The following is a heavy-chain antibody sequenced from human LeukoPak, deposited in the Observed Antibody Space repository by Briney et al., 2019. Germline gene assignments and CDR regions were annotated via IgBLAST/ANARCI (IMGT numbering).Heavy chain of an antibody. CDR3: ARDPGTLSIAAAGTELDY. D-gene: IGHD6-13*01. CDR2: ISSSSSYI. Sequence: GGSLRLSCAASGFTFSSYSMNWVRQAPGKGLEWVSSISSSSSYIYYADSVKGRFTISRDNAKNSLYLQMNSLRAEDTAVYYCARDPGTLSIAAAGTELDYWGQGTLVTVSS. CDR1: GFTFSSYS. V-gene: IGHV3-21*01. J-gene: IGHJ4*02.